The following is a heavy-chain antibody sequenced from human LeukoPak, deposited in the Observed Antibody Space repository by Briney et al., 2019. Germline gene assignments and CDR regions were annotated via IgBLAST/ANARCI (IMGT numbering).Heavy chain of an antibody. Sequence: GGSLRLSCAASGVMFPSYWMTWVRQAPGKGLEWVANIKQDGSEKYCVDSVKGRFTISRDNAKNSVYLQMNSLRAEDTAVYYCARRHHFGFLDSWGQGTLVTVSS. CDR3: ARRHHFGFLDS. D-gene: IGHD3-10*01. V-gene: IGHV3-7*04. CDR2: IKQDGSEK. CDR1: GVMFPSYW. J-gene: IGHJ4*02.